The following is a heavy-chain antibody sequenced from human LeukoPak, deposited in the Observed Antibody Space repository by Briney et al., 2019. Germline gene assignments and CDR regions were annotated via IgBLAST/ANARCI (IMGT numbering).Heavy chain of an antibody. D-gene: IGHD3-10*01. J-gene: IGHJ4*02. Sequence: GGTLRLSCAASGFTFNNYAMSWVRQAPGKGLECVSSISGYGGSTYQADSVKGRFTISKDNSKNTLYLQMNSLRAEDTAVYFCARRYYSGSGSYHFFDYWGQGTLVTVSS. CDR3: ARRYYSGSGSYHFFDY. CDR1: GFTFNNYA. V-gene: IGHV3-23*01. CDR2: ISGYGGST.